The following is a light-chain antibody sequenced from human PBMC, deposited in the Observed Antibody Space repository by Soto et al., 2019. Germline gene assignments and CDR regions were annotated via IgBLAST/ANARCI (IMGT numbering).Light chain of an antibody. CDR2: EGS. CDR3: CSHAGDHVV. J-gene: IGLJ2*01. CDR1: SSDIGSYKF. V-gene: IGLV2-23*01. Sequence: QSVLTQPASVSGSPGQSITISFTGTSSDIGSYKFVSWYQQHAGKAPKLMTYEGSKRPSGVSDRFSASKSGNTASLTISGLQADDEADYYCCSHAGDHVVFGGGTKLTVL.